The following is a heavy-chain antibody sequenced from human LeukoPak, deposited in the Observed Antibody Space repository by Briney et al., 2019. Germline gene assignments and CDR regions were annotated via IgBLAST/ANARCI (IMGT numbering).Heavy chain of an antibody. CDR3: ARDLAPFFGRYFDCCGMDV. CDR2: IYYSGGT. Sequence: PSETLSLTCTVSGGSISSYYWSWIRQPPGKGLEWIGYIYYSGGTNYNPSLKSRVTISVDTSKNQFSLKLSSVTAADTAVYYCARDLAPFFGRYFDCCGMDVWGQGTTVTVSS. V-gene: IGHV4-59*12. CDR1: GGSISSYY. J-gene: IGHJ6*02. D-gene: IGHD3-9*01.